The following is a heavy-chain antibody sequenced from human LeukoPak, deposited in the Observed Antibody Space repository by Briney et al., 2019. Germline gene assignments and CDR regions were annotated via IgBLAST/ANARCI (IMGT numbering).Heavy chain of an antibody. J-gene: IGHJ4*02. D-gene: IGHD1-26*01. V-gene: IGHV4-30-2*01. CDR2: IYHSGST. Sequence: PSETLSLTCTVSGGSISSGGYYWSWIRQPPGKGLEWIGYIYHSGSTYYNPSLMSRVTISVDRSKNQFSLKLSSVTAADTAVYYCARGIVGGTTLIDYWGQGTLVTVSS. CDR3: ARGIVGGTTLIDY. CDR1: GGSISSGGYY.